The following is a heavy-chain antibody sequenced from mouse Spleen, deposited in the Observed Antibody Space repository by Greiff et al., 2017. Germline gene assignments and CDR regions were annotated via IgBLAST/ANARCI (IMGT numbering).Heavy chain of an antibody. J-gene: IGHJ4*01. CDR3: ARSDEGYYAMDY. CDR1: GYSFTGYY. V-gene: IGHV1-42*01. CDR2: INPSTGGT. Sequence: VQLQQSGPELVKPGASVKISCKASGYSFTGYYMNWVKQSPEKSLEWIGEINPSTGGTTYNQKFKAKATLTVDKSSSTAYMQLKSLTSEDSAVYYCARSDEGYYAMDYWGQGTSVTVSS.